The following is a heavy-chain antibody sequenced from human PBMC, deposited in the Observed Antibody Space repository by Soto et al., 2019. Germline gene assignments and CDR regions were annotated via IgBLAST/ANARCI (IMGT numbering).Heavy chain of an antibody. CDR3: ARDGYSYAHGDY. D-gene: IGHD5-18*01. CDR2: ISSSSSYI. CDR1: GFTFSSYS. Sequence: GGSLRLSCAASGFTFSSYSMNWVRQAPGKGLEWVSSISSSSSYIYYADSVKGRFTISRDNAKNSLYLQMNSLRAEDTAVYYCARDGYSYAHGDYWGQGTLVTVSS. V-gene: IGHV3-21*01. J-gene: IGHJ4*02.